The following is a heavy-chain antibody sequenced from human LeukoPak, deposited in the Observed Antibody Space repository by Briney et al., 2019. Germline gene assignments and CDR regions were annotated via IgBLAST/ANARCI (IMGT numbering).Heavy chain of an antibody. J-gene: IGHJ4*02. V-gene: IGHV4-34*01. Sequence: PSETLSLTCTVSGGSISGYYWSWIRQPPGKGLEWIGEINHSGSTNYNPSLKSRVTIPVDTSKNQFSLKLSSVTAADTAVYYCARTLRVQYFDYWGQGTLVTVSS. CDR1: GGSISGYY. CDR3: ARTLRVQYFDY. CDR2: INHSGST. D-gene: IGHD3-16*01.